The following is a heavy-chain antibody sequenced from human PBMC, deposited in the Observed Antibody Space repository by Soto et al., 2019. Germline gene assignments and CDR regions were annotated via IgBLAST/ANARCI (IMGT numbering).Heavy chain of an antibody. CDR1: GASISSYY. CDR3: AKGRWELPRTNLFDY. V-gene: IGHV4-59*01. J-gene: IGHJ4*02. Sequence: PEPLSLTSTVSGASISSYYWSWIRQPPGKGLEWIGYIYYTGSIHYADSVKGRFTISRDNAKYSLYLQMNSLRPEDTALYYCAKGRWELPRTNLFDYWGQGTLVTVSS. D-gene: IGHD3-10*01. CDR2: IYYTGSI.